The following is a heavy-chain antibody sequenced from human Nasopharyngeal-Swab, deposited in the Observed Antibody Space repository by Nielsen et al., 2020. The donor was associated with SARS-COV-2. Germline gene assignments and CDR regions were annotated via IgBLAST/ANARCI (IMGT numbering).Heavy chain of an antibody. CDR3: ARDGSSWTDYYYHGMDV. CDR1: GFTFSNAW. Sequence: GESLKISCAASGFTFSNAWMSWVRQAPGEGLEWVANIKQDGSEKYSVDSVKGRFTISRDNAKNSLYLQMNSLRAEDTAVYYCARDGSSWTDYYYHGMDVWGQGTTVTVSS. J-gene: IGHJ6*02. CDR2: IKQDGSEK. V-gene: IGHV3-7*01. D-gene: IGHD6-13*01.